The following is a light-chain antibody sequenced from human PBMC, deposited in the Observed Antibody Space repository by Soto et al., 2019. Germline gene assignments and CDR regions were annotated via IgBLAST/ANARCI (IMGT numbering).Light chain of an antibody. CDR3: QKYNNWPIT. CDR2: GAS. CDR1: QSVSSN. V-gene: IGKV3-15*01. J-gene: IGKJ5*01. Sequence: ERATLSCRASQSVSSNLAWYQQKPGQAPRLLIYGASTRATGIPARFSGSGSGTEFTLTISSLQSEDFAVYYCQKYNNWPITFGQGTRLEIK.